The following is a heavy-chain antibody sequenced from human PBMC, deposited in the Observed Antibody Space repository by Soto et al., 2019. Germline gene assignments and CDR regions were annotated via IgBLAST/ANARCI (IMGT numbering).Heavy chain of an antibody. J-gene: IGHJ4*02. Sequence: QITLKESGPTLVKPTQTLTLTCTVSGFSLTTNGVGVGWFRQPPGKALEWLALTYRDDDNRYRPSLQRRITVTRDNPTSQVVRTMTNMDPVDTATYYCAHTVARGAYWETFDYWGQGTLVTVSS. V-gene: IGHV2-5*02. CDR3: AHTVARGAYWETFDY. CDR1: GFSLTTNGVG. CDR2: TYRDDDN. D-gene: IGHD1-26*01.